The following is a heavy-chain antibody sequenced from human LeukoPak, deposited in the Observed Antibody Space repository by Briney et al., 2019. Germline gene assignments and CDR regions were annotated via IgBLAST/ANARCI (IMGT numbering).Heavy chain of an antibody. J-gene: IGHJ4*02. D-gene: IGHD2-8*02. CDR2: IYSGGST. V-gene: IGHV3-66*01. Sequence: GGSLRLSCAASEFSVGSNYMTWVRQAPGKGLEWVSLIYSGGSTYYADSVKGRFTISRDNSKSTLSLQMNSLRAEDTAIYYCATYRQVLLPFESWGQGTLVTVSS. CDR3: ATYRQVLLPFES. CDR1: EFSVGSNY.